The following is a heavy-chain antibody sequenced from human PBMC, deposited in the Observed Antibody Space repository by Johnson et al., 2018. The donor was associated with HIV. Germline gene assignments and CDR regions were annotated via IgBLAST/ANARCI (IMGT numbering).Heavy chain of an antibody. CDR1: GFTFSGSA. CDR2: IGKVSDT. V-gene: IGHV3-13*01. CDR3: ARESRDGPNLRAFDI. J-gene: IGHJ3*02. D-gene: IGHD5-24*01. Sequence: VQLVESGGGLVQPGGSLKLSCAASGFTFSGSAMHWVRQASGKGLEWVSAIGKVSDTYYSDSVKGRFSMSSENVKNSLYLQMNNLRAGDTAVYFCARESRDGPNLRAFDIWGQGTTVIVSS.